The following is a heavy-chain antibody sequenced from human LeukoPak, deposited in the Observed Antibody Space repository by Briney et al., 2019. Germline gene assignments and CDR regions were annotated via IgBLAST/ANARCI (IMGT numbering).Heavy chain of an antibody. CDR3: ARDLPGAAVEGTTRGMDV. J-gene: IGHJ6*02. V-gene: IGHV1-18*01. D-gene: IGHD6-19*01. CDR2: ISAYNGNT. Sequence: ASVKVSCKASGYIFTSRGITWVRQAPGQGLEWMGWISAYNGNTNYAQNVQGRVTVTRDTSTSTAYMELRSLRFDDTAVYYCARDLPGAAVEGTTRGMDVRGQGTTVTVSS. CDR1: GYIFTSRG.